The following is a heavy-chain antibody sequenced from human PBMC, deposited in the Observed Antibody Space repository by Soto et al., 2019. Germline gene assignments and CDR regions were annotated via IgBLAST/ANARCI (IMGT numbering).Heavy chain of an antibody. D-gene: IGHD2-8*01. V-gene: IGHV3-23*01. J-gene: IGHJ6*02. CDR2: ISGSGGST. CDR3: AKDGAYCTNGVCYSGYYYYYGMDV. Sequence: GGSLRLSCAASGFTFSSYAMSWVRQAPGKGLEWVSAISGSGGSTYYADSVKGRFTISRDNSKNTLYLQMNSLRAEDTAVYYCAKDGAYCTNGVCYSGYYYYYGMDVWGQGTTVTVSS. CDR1: GFTFSSYA.